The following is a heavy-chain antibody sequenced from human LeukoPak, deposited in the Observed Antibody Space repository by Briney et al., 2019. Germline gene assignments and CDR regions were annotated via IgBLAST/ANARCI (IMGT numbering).Heavy chain of an antibody. CDR3: ARDPRGYSYGVDY. D-gene: IGHD5-18*01. Sequence: GGPLRLSCAASGFTFSAYYMSWIRRAPGEGLEWVSYICSSGSTIYYADSVKGGFTLSRDNDKNSLYLKMNSLRAEDTAVYYCARDPRGYSYGVDYWGQGTLVTVSS. CDR2: ICSSGSTI. V-gene: IGHV3-11*04. J-gene: IGHJ4*02. CDR1: GFTFSAYY.